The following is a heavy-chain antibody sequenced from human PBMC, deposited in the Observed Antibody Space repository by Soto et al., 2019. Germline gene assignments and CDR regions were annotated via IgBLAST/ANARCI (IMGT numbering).Heavy chain of an antibody. V-gene: IGHV1-3*01. CDR1: GYTFTSYA. D-gene: IGHD2-15*01. CDR2: INAGNGNT. CDR3: ARACLKNIVVGHGAFDI. J-gene: IGHJ3*02. Sequence: ASVKVSCKASGYTFTSYAMHWVRQAPGQRLEWMGWINAGNGNTKYSQKFQGRVTITRDTSASTAYMEPSSLRSEDTAVYYCARACLKNIVVGHGAFDIWGQGTMVTVSS.